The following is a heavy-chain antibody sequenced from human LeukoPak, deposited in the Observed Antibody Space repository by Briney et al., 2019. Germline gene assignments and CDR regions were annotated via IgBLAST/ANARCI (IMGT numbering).Heavy chain of an antibody. D-gene: IGHD2-2*03. V-gene: IGHV4-31*03. Sequence: SETLSLTCTVSGGSISSGGYYWSWIRQHPGKGLEWIGYIYYSGSTYYNPSLKSRVTISVDTSKNQFSLKLSSVTAADTAVYYCARGGGYCSSTSCYFFDYWGQGTLVTVSS. J-gene: IGHJ4*02. CDR3: ARGGGYCSSTSCYFFDY. CDR1: GGSISSGGYY. CDR2: IYYSGST.